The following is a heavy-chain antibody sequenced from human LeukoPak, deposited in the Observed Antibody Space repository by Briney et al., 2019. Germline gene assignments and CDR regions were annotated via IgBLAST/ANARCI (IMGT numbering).Heavy chain of an antibody. Sequence: SETLSLTCTVSGGSITNSGYYWGWVRQPPGKGLEWIASIYYTGSTYYNPSLKSRVTISLDASKKQFSLKLSSVTAADTAVYYCAKVTASGFFDYWGQGTLVTVSS. CDR3: AKVTASGFFDY. CDR2: IYYTGST. D-gene: IGHD2-21*02. J-gene: IGHJ4*02. V-gene: IGHV4-39*07. CDR1: GGSITNSGYY.